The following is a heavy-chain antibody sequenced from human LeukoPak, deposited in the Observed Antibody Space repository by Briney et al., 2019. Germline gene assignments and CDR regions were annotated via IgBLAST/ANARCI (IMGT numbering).Heavy chain of an antibody. J-gene: IGHJ6*02. Sequence: ASVKVSGKASGYTFTSYGISWVRQAPGQGLEWMGWISAYNGNTNYAQKLQGRVTMTTDTSTSTAYMELRSLRSDDTAVYYCARVAVPYGPHPDTAMVNFYYYYGMDVWGQGTTVTVSS. CDR2: ISAYNGNT. V-gene: IGHV1-18*01. D-gene: IGHD5-18*01. CDR1: GYTFTSYG. CDR3: ARVAVPYGPHPDTAMVNFYYYYGMDV.